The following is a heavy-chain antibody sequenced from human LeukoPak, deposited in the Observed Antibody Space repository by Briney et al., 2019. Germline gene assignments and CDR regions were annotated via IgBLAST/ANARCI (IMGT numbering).Heavy chain of an antibody. CDR3: VCVDSSGWYYYFDY. CDR2: IYYSGST. CDR1: GASITSYY. J-gene: IGHJ4*02. D-gene: IGHD6-19*01. Sequence: SETLSLTCTVSGASITSYYCSWIRQPPGKGLEWIGYIYYSGSTNYNPSLESRVTLSVDTSRNQFSLKLRSVTAADTAVYYCVCVDSSGWYYYFDYWGQGTLVTVSS. V-gene: IGHV4-59*01.